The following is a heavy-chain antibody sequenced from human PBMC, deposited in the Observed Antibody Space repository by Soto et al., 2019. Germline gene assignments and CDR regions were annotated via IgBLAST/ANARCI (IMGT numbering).Heavy chain of an antibody. CDR3: ARDRGGYSGYGTFDY. D-gene: IGHD5-12*01. V-gene: IGHV1-18*01. CDR2: ISAYNGNT. J-gene: IGHJ4*02. Sequence: SAKVSCKASRYTFTSYGISWVRQAPGQGLEWMGWISAYNGNTNYAQKLQGRVTMTTDTSTSTAYMELRSLRSDDTAVYYCARDRGGYSGYGTFDYWGQGTLVTVSS. CDR1: RYTFTSYG.